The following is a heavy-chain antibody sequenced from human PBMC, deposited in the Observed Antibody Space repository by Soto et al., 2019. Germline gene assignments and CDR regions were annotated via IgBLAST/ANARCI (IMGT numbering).Heavy chain of an antibody. D-gene: IGHD3-3*01. CDR2: ITTSDDIT. Sequence: EVQLFESGGGLVEPGESLRLSCAASGFIFKDFAMRWVRQAPGKGLEWVSTITTSDDITYSADSVMGRFTISRDNSANTLFLQMSSLRGDDTATYYCTKGDSSGYFDPSSGYSTPDHWGQGTLVTVSS. J-gene: IGHJ5*02. CDR3: TKGDSSGYFDPSSGYSTPDH. V-gene: IGHV3-23*01. CDR1: GFIFKDFA.